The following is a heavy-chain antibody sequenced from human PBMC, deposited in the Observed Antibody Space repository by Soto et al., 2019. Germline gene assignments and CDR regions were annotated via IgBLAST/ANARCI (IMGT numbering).Heavy chain of an antibody. Sequence: QVQLVQSGAEVKKPGSSVKVSCKASGGTFSSYTISWVRQAPGQGLEWMGRIIPILGIANYAQKFQGRVTITADKSTSTAYMELSSLRSEDTAVYSSARDCSSTSCYAYPWGQGTLVTVSS. D-gene: IGHD2-2*01. CDR2: IIPILGIA. CDR3: ARDCSSTSCYAYP. J-gene: IGHJ5*02. V-gene: IGHV1-69*08. CDR1: GGTFSSYT.